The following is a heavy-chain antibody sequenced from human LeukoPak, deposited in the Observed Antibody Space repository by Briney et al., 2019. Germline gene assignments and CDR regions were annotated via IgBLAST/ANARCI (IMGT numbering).Heavy chain of an antibody. D-gene: IGHD4-17*01. CDR1: GFTFSSYA. CDR2: ISGSGGST. Sequence: GGSLRLSCAASGFTFSSYAMRWVRQAPGKGLEWVSAISGSGGSTYYADSVKGRFTISRDNSKNTLYLQMNSLRAEDTAVYYCAKEYGDYEVFDYYYYMDVWGKGTTVTVSS. CDR3: AKEYGDYEVFDYYYYMDV. J-gene: IGHJ6*03. V-gene: IGHV3-23*01.